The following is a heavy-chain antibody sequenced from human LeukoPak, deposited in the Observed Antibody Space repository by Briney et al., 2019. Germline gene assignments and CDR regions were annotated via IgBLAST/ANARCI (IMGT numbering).Heavy chain of an antibody. CDR2: IIPIFGTA. Sequence: GASVKVSCKASGGTFRSYAISWVRQAPGQGLEWMGGIIPIFGTANYAQKFQGRVTITADESTSTAYMELSSLRSEDTAVYYCARVKPGYCSSTSCYTGYYYYMDARGKGTTVTVSS. J-gene: IGHJ6*03. D-gene: IGHD2-2*02. V-gene: IGHV1-69*13. CDR1: GGTFRSYA. CDR3: ARVKPGYCSSTSCYTGYYYYMDA.